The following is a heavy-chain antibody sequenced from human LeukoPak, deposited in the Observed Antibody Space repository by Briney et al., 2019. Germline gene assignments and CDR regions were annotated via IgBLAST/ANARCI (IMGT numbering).Heavy chain of an antibody. CDR2: INWNGGST. J-gene: IGHJ4*02. CDR3: ASGHILTGYYISYY. Sequence: GGSLRLSCAASGFTFDDYGMSWVRQAPGKGLEWVSGINWNGGSTGYADSVKGRFTISRDNAKNFLYLQMNSLRAEDTAVYYCASGHILTGYYISYYWGQGTLVTVSS. D-gene: IGHD3-9*01. V-gene: IGHV3-20*04. CDR1: GFTFDDYG.